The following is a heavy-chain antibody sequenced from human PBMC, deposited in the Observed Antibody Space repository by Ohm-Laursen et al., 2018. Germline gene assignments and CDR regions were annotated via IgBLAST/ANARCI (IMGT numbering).Heavy chain of an antibody. V-gene: IGHV3-66*01. Sequence: SLRLSCAASGITFSNNAMSWVRQAPGKGLEWVSVIYTGDITSYADSVKGRFTISRDISKNALYLHMNSLRAEDRGVYYCVRGLADGVHLNWGQGTLVAVSS. CDR1: GITFSNNA. CDR2: IYTGDIT. CDR3: VRGLADGVHLN. J-gene: IGHJ4*02. D-gene: IGHD4-17*01.